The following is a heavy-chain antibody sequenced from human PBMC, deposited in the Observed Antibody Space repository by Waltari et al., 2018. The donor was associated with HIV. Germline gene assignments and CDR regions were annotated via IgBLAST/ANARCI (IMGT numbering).Heavy chain of an antibody. CDR1: GGSISSSSYY. CDR2: IYYSGST. D-gene: IGHD3-22*01. Sequence: QLQLQESGPGLVKPSETLSLTCTVSGGSISSSSYYWGWIRQPPGKGLGWIGSIYYSGSTSYNPSLKGRVTIAVDTSKNQFSLELSSVTAADTAVYYCARHSLTYYYDSSGYSVAFDYWGQGTLVTVSS. CDR3: ARHSLTYYYDSSGYSVAFDY. V-gene: IGHV4-39*01. J-gene: IGHJ4*02.